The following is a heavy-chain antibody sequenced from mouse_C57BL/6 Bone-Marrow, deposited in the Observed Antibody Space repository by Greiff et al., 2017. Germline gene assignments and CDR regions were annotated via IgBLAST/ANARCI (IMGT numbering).Heavy chain of an antibody. CDR3: ARDDDGYYLAWFAY. D-gene: IGHD2-3*01. CDR2: IDPSDSYT. Sequence: QVQLQQPGAELVMPGASVKLSCKASGYTFTSYWMHWVKQRPGQGLEWIGEIDPSDSYTNYNQKFKGKSTLTVDKSSSTAYMQLSSLTSEDSAVYYCARDDDGYYLAWFAYWGQGTLVTVSA. CDR1: GYTFTSYW. J-gene: IGHJ3*01. V-gene: IGHV1-69*01.